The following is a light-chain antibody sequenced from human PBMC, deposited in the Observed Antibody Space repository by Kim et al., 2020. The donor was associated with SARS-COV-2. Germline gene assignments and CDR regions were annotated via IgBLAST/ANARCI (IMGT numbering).Light chain of an antibody. CDR1: SSNIGAGHD. CDR3: QSYDTSLGTYV. J-gene: IGLJ1*01. CDR2: DNN. V-gene: IGLV1-40*01. Sequence: QSVLTQPPSLSGAPGQRVTISCTGSSSNIGAGHDVHWYQQLPGTAPKLLVYDNNNRPSGVPDRFSGSKSGTSASLAITGLQAEDEADYYCQSYDTSLGTYVFGTGTKGTVL.